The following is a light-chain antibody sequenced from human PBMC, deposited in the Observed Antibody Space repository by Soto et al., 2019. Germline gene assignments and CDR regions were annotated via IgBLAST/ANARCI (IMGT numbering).Light chain of an antibody. CDR2: DTS. CDR1: TGAVTSNHH. V-gene: IGLV7-46*01. J-gene: IGLJ2*01. CDR3: LLSYNAARV. Sequence: QAVVTQEPSLTVSPGGTVTLTCGSSTGAVTSNHHHYWFQQKAGQAPRTLIYDTSNKHSWTPARFSGSLLGDKAALTLSGAQPEDEAQYYCLLSYNAARVFGGGTKLTVL.